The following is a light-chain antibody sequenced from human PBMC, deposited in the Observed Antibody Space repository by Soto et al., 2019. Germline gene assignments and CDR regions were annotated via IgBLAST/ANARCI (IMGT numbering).Light chain of an antibody. J-gene: IGKJ4*01. CDR3: QQYYNTPQLT. V-gene: IGKV4-1*01. CDR1: QSVLHSSNSLNY. CDR2: WAS. Sequence: DIVMTQSPDSLSVSLGERATINCKSSQSVLHSSNSLNYLAWYQQKPGQPPKLLFYWASTREPGVPDRFSGSGSGTDSTLTINSLQAEDVATYYCQQYYNTPQLTFGGGSKVEIK.